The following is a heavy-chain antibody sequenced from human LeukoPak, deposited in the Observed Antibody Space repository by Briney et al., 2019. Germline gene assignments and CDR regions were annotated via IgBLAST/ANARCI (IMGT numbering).Heavy chain of an antibody. J-gene: IGHJ4*02. CDR2: ISYDGSNK. Sequence: PGGSLRLSCAASGFTFSSYAMSWVRQAPGKGLEWVALISYDGSNKYYADSVKGRFTISRDNSKNTLYLQMNSLRAEDTAVYYCAKDQIDRGVAAAFDYWGQGTLVTVSS. CDR3: AKDQIDRGVAAAFDY. V-gene: IGHV3-30*18. D-gene: IGHD6-13*01. CDR1: GFTFSSYA.